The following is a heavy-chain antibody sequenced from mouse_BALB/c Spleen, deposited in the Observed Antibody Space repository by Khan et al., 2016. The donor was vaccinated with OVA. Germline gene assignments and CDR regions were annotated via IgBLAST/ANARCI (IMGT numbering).Heavy chain of an antibody. V-gene: IGHV2-2*02. J-gene: IGHJ3*01. CDR2: IWSVGST. CDR3: AINYEYDECLAY. Sequence: QVQLKQSGPGLVQPSQRLSITCTVSGFSLTSYGVHWVRQSPGKGLEWLGVIWSVGSTDYNAAFISRMNTSKDNSKSQAFFKMNSLQANDSAIFCCAINYEYDECLAYWGQGTLVTVSA. D-gene: IGHD2-4*01. CDR1: GFSLTSYG.